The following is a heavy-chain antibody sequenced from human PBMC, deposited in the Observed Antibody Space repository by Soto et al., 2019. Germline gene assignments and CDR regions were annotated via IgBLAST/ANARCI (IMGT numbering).Heavy chain of an antibody. V-gene: IGHV1-18*01. D-gene: IGHD6-6*01. J-gene: IGHJ5*02. CDR3: ARDPRPYSSSPWGINWFDP. Sequence: ASVKVSCKASGYTFTSYGISWVRQAPGQGLEWMGWISAYNGNTNYAQKLQGRVTMTTDTSTSTAYMELRSLRSDDTAVYYCARDPRPYSSSPWGINWFDPWGQGTLVTVSS. CDR2: ISAYNGNT. CDR1: GYTFTSYG.